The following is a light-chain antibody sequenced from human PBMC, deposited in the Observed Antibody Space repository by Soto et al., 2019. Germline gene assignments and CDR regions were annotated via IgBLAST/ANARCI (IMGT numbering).Light chain of an antibody. J-gene: IGKJ5*01. CDR3: QQYGSSPPIT. Sequence: EIVLTQSPGTLSLSPGASATLSCRASQSVSSNYLAWYHHTPGQAPRLLIYGASSRATGIPDRFSGSGSGTDFTLTISRLEPEDFAVYYCQQYGSSPPITFGPGTRLEI. CDR2: GAS. V-gene: IGKV3-20*01. CDR1: QSVSSNY.